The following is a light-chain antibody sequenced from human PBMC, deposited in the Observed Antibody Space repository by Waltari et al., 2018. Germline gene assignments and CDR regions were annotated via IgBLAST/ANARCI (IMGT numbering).Light chain of an antibody. CDR3: CSYAGSYTHVV. Sequence: QSALTQPRSVSGSPGQSVTISCTGTSSDVGGSDYVSWYQHHPGKAPKLMICDATKRPSGVPDRFSGSKSGNTASLTISGLQAEDEADYYCCSYAGSYTHVVFGGGTKLTVL. J-gene: IGLJ2*01. CDR2: DAT. CDR1: SSDVGGSDY. V-gene: IGLV2-11*01.